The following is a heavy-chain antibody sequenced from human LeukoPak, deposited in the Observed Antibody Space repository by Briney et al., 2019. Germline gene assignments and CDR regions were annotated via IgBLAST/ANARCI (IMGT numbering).Heavy chain of an antibody. CDR3: ARMVPDASGYDLWYFDL. V-gene: IGHV4-59*01. CDR2: IYYSGST. J-gene: IGHJ2*01. D-gene: IGHD5-12*01. CDR1: GGSISSYY. Sequence: SETLSLTCTVSGGSISSYYRSWIRQPPGKGLEWIGYIYYSGSTNYNPSLKSRVTISVDTSKNQFSLKLSSVTAADTAVYYCARMVPDASGYDLWYFDLWGRGTLATVSS.